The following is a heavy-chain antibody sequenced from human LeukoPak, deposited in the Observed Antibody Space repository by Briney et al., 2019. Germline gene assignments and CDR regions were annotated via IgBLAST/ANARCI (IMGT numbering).Heavy chain of an antibody. CDR2: ISGSGGST. CDR3: AKDFDPTLWFWEFSPTHFDY. J-gene: IGHJ4*02. CDR1: GFTFSSYA. V-gene: IGHV3-23*01. Sequence: AGGSLRLSCAASGFTFSSYAMSWVRQAPGKGLEWVSAISGSGGSTYYADFVKGWFTISRDNSKNTLYLQMNSLRAEDTAVYYCAKDFDPTLWFWEFSPTHFDYWGQGTLVTVSS. D-gene: IGHD3-10*01.